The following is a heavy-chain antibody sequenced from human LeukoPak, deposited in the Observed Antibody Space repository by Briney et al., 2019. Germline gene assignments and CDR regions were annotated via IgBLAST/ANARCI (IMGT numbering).Heavy chain of an antibody. CDR3: ANRGDGGHKSLEY. CDR1: GFTFSNYG. D-gene: IGHD3-16*01. CDR2: ITYDGSSE. J-gene: IGHJ4*02. V-gene: IGHV3-30*18. Sequence: PGTSLRLPCAASGFTFSNYGMHWVRQAPGKGLEWVATITYDGSSEYYADSVKDRFTVSRDNSKNTLYLQMSSLKTEDTAVYYCANRGDGGHKSLEYWGQGTLVIVSS.